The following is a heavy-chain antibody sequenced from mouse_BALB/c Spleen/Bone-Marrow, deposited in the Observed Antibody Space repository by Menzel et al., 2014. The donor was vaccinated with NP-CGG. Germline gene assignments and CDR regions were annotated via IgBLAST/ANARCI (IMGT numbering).Heavy chain of an antibody. D-gene: IGHD1-1*02. J-gene: IGHJ1*01. CDR1: GFSLSSYG. V-gene: IGHV2-5*01. Sequence: VQLQQSGPGLVQPSQSLSITCTVSGFSLSSYGVHWVRQSPGKGLEWLGVIWRGGSTDYNAAFTSRLSITKDNSKSQVFFKMNSLQADDTAIYYCAKNGNWYFDVWGAGTTVTVSS. CDR2: IWRGGST. CDR3: AKNGNWYFDV.